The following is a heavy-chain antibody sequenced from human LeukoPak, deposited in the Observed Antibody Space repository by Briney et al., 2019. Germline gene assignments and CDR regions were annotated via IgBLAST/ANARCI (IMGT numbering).Heavy chain of an antibody. CDR1: GYTFTGYY. J-gene: IGHJ4*02. Sequence: ASVKVSCKASGYTFTGYYMHWVRQAPGQGLEWMGWINPNSGGTNYAQKFQGRVTMTRDTSISTAYMEPSRLRSDDTAVYYCAGVVGYCSSTSCYNPDIEFDYWGQGTLVTVSS. CDR2: INPNSGGT. D-gene: IGHD2-2*02. V-gene: IGHV1-2*02. CDR3: AGVVGYCSSTSCYNPDIEFDY.